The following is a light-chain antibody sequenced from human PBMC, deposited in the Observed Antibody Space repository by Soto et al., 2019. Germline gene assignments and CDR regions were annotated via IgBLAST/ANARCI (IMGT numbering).Light chain of an antibody. CDR2: DVS. J-gene: IGLJ2*01. Sequence: QSALTQPASVSGSPGQSITISCTGTSSDVGGHNYVSWYQQHPGKAPKLVIYDVSNRPSGVSNHFSGSRSGNTASLTISGLQAEDEAAYYCSSYTSASTTMIFGGGTKVTVL. CDR1: SSDVGGHNY. CDR3: SSYTSASTTMI. V-gene: IGLV2-14*03.